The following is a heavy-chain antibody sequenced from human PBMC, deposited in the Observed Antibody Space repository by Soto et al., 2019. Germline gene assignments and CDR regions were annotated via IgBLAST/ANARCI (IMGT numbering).Heavy chain of an antibody. CDR2: ISYDGSNK. Sequence: PGGSLRLSCAASGFTFSSYAMHWVRQAPGNGLEWVAVISYDGSNKYYADSVKGRFTISRDNSKNTLYLQMNSLRAEDTAVYYCARVRSYGYIYYYYYGMDVWGQGTTVTVSS. J-gene: IGHJ6*02. CDR3: ARVRSYGYIYYYYYGMDV. V-gene: IGHV3-30-3*01. D-gene: IGHD5-18*01. CDR1: GFTFSSYA.